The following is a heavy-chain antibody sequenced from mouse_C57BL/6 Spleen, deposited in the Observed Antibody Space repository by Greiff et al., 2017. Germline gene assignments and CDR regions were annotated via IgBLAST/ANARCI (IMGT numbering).Heavy chain of an antibody. J-gene: IGHJ2*01. Sequence: DVQLQESVAELVRPGASVKLSCPASGFNIKNTYMHWVKQRPEQGLEWIGRIDPANGNTKYAPKFQGKATITADTSSNTAYLQLSSLTSEDTAIYYCARRTTVVPYYFDYWGQGTTLTVSS. V-gene: IGHV14-3*01. CDR1: GFNIKNTY. CDR3: ARRTTVVPYYFDY. D-gene: IGHD1-1*01. CDR2: IDPANGNT.